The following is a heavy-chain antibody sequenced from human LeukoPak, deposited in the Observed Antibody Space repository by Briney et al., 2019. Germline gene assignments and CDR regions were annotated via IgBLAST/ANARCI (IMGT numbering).Heavy chain of an antibody. Sequence: SETLSLICTVSGGSISSSSYYWGWIRQPPGKGLEWIGYIFYSGSTNYNPSLKSRVTISVDRSKIQFSLKLGSLTAADTAVYYCSRGPKVVPAAIWGQGTLVTVSS. CDR2: IFYSGST. D-gene: IGHD2-2*01. CDR3: SRGPKVVPAAI. CDR1: GGSISSSSYY. V-gene: IGHV4-61*05. J-gene: IGHJ4*02.